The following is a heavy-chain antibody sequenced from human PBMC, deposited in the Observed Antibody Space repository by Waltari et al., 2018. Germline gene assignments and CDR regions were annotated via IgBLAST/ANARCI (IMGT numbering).Heavy chain of an antibody. CDR3: ARDYCDRTNCHGMDV. J-gene: IGHJ6*02. D-gene: IGHD3-22*01. Sequence: QVQLVESGGGVVQPGRSLRLSCEASELTFSSYAMHWVRQAPGRGLGGVAFISFNARKIYYVDPVKGLFTISRDNSKKTLYLQMNSLRAEDTAVYYCARDYCDRTNCHGMDVWGQGTTVTVSS. CDR1: ELTFSSYA. CDR2: ISFNARKI. V-gene: IGHV3-30*04.